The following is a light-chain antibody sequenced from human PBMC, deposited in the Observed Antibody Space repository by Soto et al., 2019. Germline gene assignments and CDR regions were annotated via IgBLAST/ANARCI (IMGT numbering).Light chain of an antibody. CDR1: QGINNW. CDR3: QQTGSVPPFT. CDR2: AAA. J-gene: IGKJ2*01. V-gene: IGKV1-12*01. Sequence: DVQMTQSPSSVSASVGDRVSSTCRASQGINNWLAWYQQKPGKAPKLLISAAATLQSGVPSSFYGSRSGTDFTLTISSPQPEDFATFFCQQTGSVPPFTLGQGTNLEIK.